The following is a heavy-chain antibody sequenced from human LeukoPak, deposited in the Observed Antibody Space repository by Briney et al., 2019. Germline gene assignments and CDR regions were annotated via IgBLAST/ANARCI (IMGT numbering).Heavy chain of an antibody. CDR1: GFTFDDYA. CDR2: ISWNSGSI. V-gene: IGHV3-9*01. J-gene: IGHJ3*02. D-gene: IGHD6-13*01. Sequence: GGSLRLSCAASGFTFDDYAMHWVRQAPGKGLEWVSGISWNSGSIGYADSVKGRFTISRDNAKNSLYLQMNSLRAEDTALYYRAKSFSSWANDAFDIWGQGTMVTVSS. CDR3: AKSFSSWANDAFDI.